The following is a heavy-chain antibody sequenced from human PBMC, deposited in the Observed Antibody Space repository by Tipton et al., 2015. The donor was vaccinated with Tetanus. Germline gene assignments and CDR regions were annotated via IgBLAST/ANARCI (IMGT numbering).Heavy chain of an antibody. CDR3: ASGCAADRCRSLVNQYYFQY. V-gene: IGHV3-33*08. CDR2: VWYDGGNK. J-gene: IGHJ4*02. CDR1: GFIFSSYT. D-gene: IGHD1-14*01. Sequence: SLRLSCTVSGFIFSSYTMNWVRQAPGKGLEWVAIVWYDGGNKYYAESVKGRFTISKDNVRNTLSLQMNSLTVEDTAVYYCASGCAADRCRSLVNQYYFQYWGQGALVSVSS.